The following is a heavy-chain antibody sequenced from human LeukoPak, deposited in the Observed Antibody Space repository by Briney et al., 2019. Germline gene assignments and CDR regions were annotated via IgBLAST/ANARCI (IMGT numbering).Heavy chain of an antibody. CDR3: AKARRSTGWAYNDC. D-gene: IGHD6-19*01. Sequence: PGGSLRLSCAASGFTFTNYAVSWVRQAPGKGLEWASAIVGSGGATFYADSVKGRFTISRDNSKNTVFLQMNSLSAEDTAVYYCAKARRSTGWAYNDCWGPGTLVTVSS. J-gene: IGHJ4*02. CDR2: IVGSGGAT. V-gene: IGHV3-23*01. CDR1: GFTFTNYA.